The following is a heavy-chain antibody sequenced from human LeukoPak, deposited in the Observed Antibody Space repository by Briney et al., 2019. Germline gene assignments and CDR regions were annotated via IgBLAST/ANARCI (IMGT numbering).Heavy chain of an antibody. CDR3: AKDGGPYSSSWLFDY. D-gene: IGHD6-13*01. CDR2: ISWNSGSI. V-gene: IGHV3-9*01. Sequence: GGSLRLSCAASGFTFDDYAMHWVRQAPGKGLEWVSGISWNSGSIGYADSVKGRFTISRDNAKNSLYLQMNSLRAEDTALYYCAKDGGPYSSSWLFDYWGQGTLVTVSS. CDR1: GFTFDDYA. J-gene: IGHJ4*02.